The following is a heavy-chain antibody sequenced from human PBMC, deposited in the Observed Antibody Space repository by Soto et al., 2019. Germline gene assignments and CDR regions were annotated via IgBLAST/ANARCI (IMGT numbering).Heavy chain of an antibody. CDR1: GFTFSSYS. Sequence: GGSLRLSCAASGFTFSSYSMNWVRQAPGKGLEWVSSIRSSSSYIYYADSVKGRFTISRDNAKNSLYLQMNSLRAEDTAVYYCARDEAIAAACIAFDIWGQGTMVTVSS. CDR2: IRSSSSYI. D-gene: IGHD6-13*01. J-gene: IGHJ3*02. CDR3: ARDEAIAAACIAFDI. V-gene: IGHV3-21*01.